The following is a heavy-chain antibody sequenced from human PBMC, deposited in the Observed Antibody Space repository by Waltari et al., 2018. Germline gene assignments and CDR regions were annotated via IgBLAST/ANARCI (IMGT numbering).Heavy chain of an antibody. D-gene: IGHD1-7*01. CDR1: GFTFSSYW. CDR2: IKQDGSEK. Sequence: EVQLVESGGGLVQPGGSLRLSCAASGFTFSSYWMSWVRQAPGKGLEWVANIKQDGSEKDYVYSVKGRFTISRDNAKNSLYLQMNSLRAEDTAVYYCAFDWNYGSLDYWGQGTLVTVSS. V-gene: IGHV3-7*01. J-gene: IGHJ4*02. CDR3: AFDWNYGSLDY.